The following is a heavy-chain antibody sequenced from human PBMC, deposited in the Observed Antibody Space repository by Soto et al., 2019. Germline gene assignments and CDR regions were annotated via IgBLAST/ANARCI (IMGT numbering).Heavy chain of an antibody. D-gene: IGHD3-22*01. Sequence: ASVKVSCKASGYTFTSYAMHWVRQAPGQRLEWMGWINAGNGNTKYSQKFQGRVTITRDTSASTAYMELSSLRSEDTAVYYCARDLLDYYDSSGYYARLDPWGQGTLVTVSS. V-gene: IGHV1-3*01. CDR3: ARDLLDYYDSSGYYARLDP. CDR2: INAGNGNT. CDR1: GYTFTSYA. J-gene: IGHJ5*02.